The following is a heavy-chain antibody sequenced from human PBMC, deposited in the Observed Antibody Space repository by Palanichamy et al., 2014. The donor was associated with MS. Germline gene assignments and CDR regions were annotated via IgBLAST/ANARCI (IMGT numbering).Heavy chain of an antibody. D-gene: IGHD4-17*01. CDR1: GFSFSSYG. Sequence: EVQLLESGGGLVQPGGSLRLSCAASGFSFSSYGMNWVRQTPGEGLEWVSTISSSGAVTYYAASVKGRFTMSRDNSKNMLYLQMNSLRAEDTAVYFCAKGNGDSTKAALTRHLDYWGQGTQVTISS. V-gene: IGHV3-23*01. CDR2: ISSSGAVT. J-gene: IGHJ4*02. CDR3: AKGNGDSTKAALTRHLDY.